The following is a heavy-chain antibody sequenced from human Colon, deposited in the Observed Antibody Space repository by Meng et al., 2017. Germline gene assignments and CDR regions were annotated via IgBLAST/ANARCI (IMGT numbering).Heavy chain of an antibody. D-gene: IGHD5-24*01. Sequence: QVQLQESGPGLVKPSGTLSLTCAVSGGSTSSSNWWSWVRQPPGKGLEWIGEIYHSGSTSNNPSLKSRVNISVDKSKNQFSLKLGSVTAADTAVYYCASRGDGYSKVDYWGQGTLVTVSS. J-gene: IGHJ4*02. CDR2: IYHSGST. CDR3: ASRGDGYSKVDY. V-gene: IGHV4-4*02. CDR1: GGSTSSSNW.